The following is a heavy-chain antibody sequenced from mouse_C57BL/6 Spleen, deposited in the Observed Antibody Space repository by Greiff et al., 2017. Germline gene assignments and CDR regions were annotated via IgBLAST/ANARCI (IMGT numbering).Heavy chain of an antibody. CDR2: IDPSDSYT. Sequence: QVQLQQPGAELVRPGTSVKLSCKASGYTFTSYWMHWVKQRPGQGLEWIGVIDPSDSYTNYNQKFKGKATLTVDTSSSTAYMQLSSLTSEDSAVSYSARALYYGGWGTGATVTVAS. CDR3: ARALYYGG. CDR1: GYTFTSYW. V-gene: IGHV1-59*01. D-gene: IGHD1-1*01. J-gene: IGHJ1*03.